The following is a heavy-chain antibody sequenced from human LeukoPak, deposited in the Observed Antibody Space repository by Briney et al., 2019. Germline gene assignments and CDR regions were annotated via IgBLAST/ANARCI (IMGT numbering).Heavy chain of an antibody. CDR1: GGPVTEYY. Sequence: SETLSLTCSVSGGPVTEYYWRWIRQPPGKGLEGIGYTYHTGSTNYSPSRKSRVTMSVDASRNQFSLNLVSVTAADTAVYYCARDRGSTGYYYLDSWGQGILVTVSS. J-gene: IGHJ4*02. V-gene: IGHV4-59*02. D-gene: IGHD1-26*01. CDR3: ARDRGSTGYYYLDS. CDR2: TYHTGST.